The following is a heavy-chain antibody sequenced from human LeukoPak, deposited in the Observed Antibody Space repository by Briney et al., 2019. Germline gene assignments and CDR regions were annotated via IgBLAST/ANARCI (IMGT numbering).Heavy chain of an antibody. Sequence: SEALSLTCAVSGGSISSSNYYWGWIRQPPGQGLEWIGGIYYSGNTYYNPSLKSRVTTSVDTSKNQFSLKLSSVTATDTAVYYCARRRAGRDWFDPWGQGTLVTVSS. CDR3: ARRRAGRDWFDP. D-gene: IGHD6-19*01. CDR2: IYYSGNT. V-gene: IGHV4-39*01. CDR1: GGSISSSNYY. J-gene: IGHJ5*02.